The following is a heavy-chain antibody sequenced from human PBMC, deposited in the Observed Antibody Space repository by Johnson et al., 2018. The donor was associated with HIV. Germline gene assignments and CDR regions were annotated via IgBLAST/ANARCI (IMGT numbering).Heavy chain of an antibody. V-gene: IGHV3-11*04. CDR3: ATSTASDALDI. J-gene: IGHJ3*02. D-gene: IGHD1-1*01. CDR2: ISSSDSAI. Sequence: QVQLVESGGGLVKPGGSLRLSCGASGFTFSDSYMNWIRQAPGKGLEWVSYISSSDSAIWYADSVKGRFTVSRDNAKNSLYLQMNSLRAEDTAVYYCATSTASDALDIWGQGTMVTVSS. CDR1: GFTFSDSY.